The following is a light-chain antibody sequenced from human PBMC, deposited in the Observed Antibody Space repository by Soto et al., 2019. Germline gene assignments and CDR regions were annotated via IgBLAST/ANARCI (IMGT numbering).Light chain of an antibody. J-gene: IGKJ1*01. CDR1: QSVSKNY. Sequence: EIVLTQSLGTLSLSPGERATLSCRASQSVSKNYLAWYQQKPGQAPRLLIYDASNRATGIPDRFSGSGSGTDFTLTISRLEPEDFAVYYCQQCARSPLTFGQGTKVEVK. CDR3: QQCARSPLT. CDR2: DAS. V-gene: IGKV3-20*01.